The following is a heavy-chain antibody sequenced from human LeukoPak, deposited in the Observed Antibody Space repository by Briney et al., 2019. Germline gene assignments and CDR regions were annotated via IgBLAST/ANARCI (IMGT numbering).Heavy chain of an antibody. V-gene: IGHV3-23*01. CDR3: AKDQRSGWYTPFDY. CDR1: GFTFSSYA. J-gene: IGHJ4*02. Sequence: GGSLRLSCAASGFTFSSYAMSWVRQAPGKGLEWVSAISGSGGSTYHADSVKGRFTISRDNSKNTLYLQMNSLRAEDTAVYYCAKDQRSGWYTPFDYWGQGTLVTVSS. CDR2: ISGSGGST. D-gene: IGHD6-19*01.